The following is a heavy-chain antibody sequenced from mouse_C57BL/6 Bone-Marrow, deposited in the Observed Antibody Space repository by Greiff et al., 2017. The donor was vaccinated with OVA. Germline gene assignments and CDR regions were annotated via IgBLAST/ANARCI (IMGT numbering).Heavy chain of an antibody. CDR3: AREGVHYDGRSPFDN. V-gene: IGHV1-64*01. CDR1: GYTFTSYW. J-gene: IGHJ2*01. Sequence: VQLQQPGAELVKPGASVKLSCKASGYTFTSYWMHWVKQRPGQGLAWIGMIHPNSGSTNYNEKFKSKATLTVDKSSSTAYMQLSSLTSEDSAVYYGAREGVHYDGRSPFDNWGQGTTLTGSS. D-gene: IGHD1-1*01. CDR2: IHPNSGST.